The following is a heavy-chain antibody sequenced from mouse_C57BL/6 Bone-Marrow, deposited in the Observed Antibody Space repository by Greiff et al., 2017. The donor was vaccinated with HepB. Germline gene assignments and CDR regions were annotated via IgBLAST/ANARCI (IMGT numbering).Heavy chain of an antibody. Sequence: VQLKEPGGGLVKPGGSLKLSCAASGFTFSSYAMSWVRQTPEKRLEWVATISDGGSYTYYPDNVKGRFTISRDNAKNNLYLQMSHLKSEDTAMYYCARDNYWGQGTTLTVSS. J-gene: IGHJ2*01. CDR3: ARDNY. CDR2: ISDGGSYT. CDR1: GFTFSSYA. V-gene: IGHV5-4*01.